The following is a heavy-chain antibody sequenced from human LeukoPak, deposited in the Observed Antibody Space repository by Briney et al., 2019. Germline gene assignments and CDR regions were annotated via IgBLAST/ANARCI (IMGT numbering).Heavy chain of an antibody. D-gene: IGHD2-2*01. CDR1: GGSFRGYY. J-gene: IGHJ4*02. CDR3: ARPIDCSATTRSSPFDY. CDR2: INHSGST. Sequence: SETLSLTCAVYGGSFRGYYWSWIRQPPGKALEWIGEINHSGSTNHNPSLKSRVTISIDTSKNQFSLKLRSVTAADTAVYYCARPIDCSATTRSSPFDYWGQGSLVTVSA. V-gene: IGHV4-34*01.